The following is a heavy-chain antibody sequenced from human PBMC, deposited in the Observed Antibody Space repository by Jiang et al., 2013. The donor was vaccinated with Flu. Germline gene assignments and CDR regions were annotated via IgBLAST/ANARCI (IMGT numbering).Heavy chain of an antibody. D-gene: IGHD3-22*01. CDR1: GFTFSSYS. V-gene: IGHV3-21*01. J-gene: IGHJ5*02. CDR3: ARAREGYDSSGYYRHTDWFDP. Sequence: QLLESGGGLVKPGGSLRLSCAASGFTFSSYSMNWVRQAPGKGLEWVSSISSSSSYLYYADSVKGRFTISRDNAKNSLYLQMNSLGAEDTAVYYCARAREGYDSSGYYRHTDWFDPWGQGTLVTVSS. CDR2: ISSSSSYL.